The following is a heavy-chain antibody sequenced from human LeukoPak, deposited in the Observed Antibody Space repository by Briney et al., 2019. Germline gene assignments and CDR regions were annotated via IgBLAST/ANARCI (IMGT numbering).Heavy chain of an antibody. D-gene: IGHD3-3*01. CDR3: ARGGDYDFWSGCMDV. Sequence: GGSLRLSCAASGFTVSSNYMSWVRQAPGKGLEWGAVISYDGSNKYYADSVKGRFTISRDNSKDTLYLQMNSLGAEDTAVYYCARGGDYDFWSGCMDVWGQGTTVTVSS. V-gene: IGHV3-30-3*01. CDR2: ISYDGSNK. J-gene: IGHJ6*02. CDR1: GFTVSSNY.